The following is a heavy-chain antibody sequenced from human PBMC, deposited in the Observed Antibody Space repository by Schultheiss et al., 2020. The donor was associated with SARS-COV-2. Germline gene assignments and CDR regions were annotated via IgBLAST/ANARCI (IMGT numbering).Heavy chain of an antibody. D-gene: IGHD2-21*01. CDR2: IYSGGST. Sequence: GGSLRLSCAASGFTVSSNYMSWVRQAPGKGLEWVSVIYSGGSTYYADSVKGRFTISRDNSKNTLYLQMNSLRAEDTAVYYCARHSHRRGHCYYYYYMDVWGKGTTVTVSS. CDR3: ARHSHRRGHCYYYYYMDV. J-gene: IGHJ6*03. CDR1: GFTVSSNY. V-gene: IGHV3-66*02.